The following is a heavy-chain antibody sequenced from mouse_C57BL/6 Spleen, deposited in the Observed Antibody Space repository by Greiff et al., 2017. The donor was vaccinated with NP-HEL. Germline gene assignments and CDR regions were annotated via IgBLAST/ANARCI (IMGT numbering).Heavy chain of an antibody. Sequence: QVHVKQSGAELVKPGASVKISCKASGYAFSSYWMNWVKQRPGKGLEWIGQIYPGDGDTNYNGKFKGKATLTADKSSSTAYMQLSSLTSEDSAVYFCARGDYGTPFDYWGQGTTLTVAS. CDR3: ARGDYGTPFDY. J-gene: IGHJ2*01. CDR2: IYPGDGDT. CDR1: GYAFSSYW. V-gene: IGHV1-80*01. D-gene: IGHD1-1*01.